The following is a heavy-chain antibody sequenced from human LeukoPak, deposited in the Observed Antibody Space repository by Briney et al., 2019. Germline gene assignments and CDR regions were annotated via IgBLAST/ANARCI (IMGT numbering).Heavy chain of an antibody. D-gene: IGHD6-25*01. CDR3: ARGGAADAFDI. V-gene: IGHV3-30-3*01. CDR1: GFTFSSYA. CDR2: ISYDGSNK. J-gene: IGHJ3*02. Sequence: GGSLRLSCAASGFTFSSYAMHWVRQAPGKGLEWVAVISYDGSNKYYADSVKGRFTISRDNSKNTLYLQMNSLRAEDTAVYYCARGGAADAFDIWGQGTMVTVSS.